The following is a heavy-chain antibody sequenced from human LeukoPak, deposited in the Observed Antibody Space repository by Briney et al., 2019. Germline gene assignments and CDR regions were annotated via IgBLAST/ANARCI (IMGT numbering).Heavy chain of an antibody. CDR3: ARDYSSIVVGYYYYYGMDV. Sequence: PSETLSLTCTVSGGSISSSSYYWGWIRQPPGKGLEWIGSIYYSGSTYDNPSLKSRVTISVDTSKNQFSLKLSSVTAADTAVYYCARDYSSIVVGYYYYYGMDVWGQGTTVTVSS. CDR2: IYYSGST. D-gene: IGHD3-22*01. V-gene: IGHV4-39*07. J-gene: IGHJ6*02. CDR1: GGSISSSSYY.